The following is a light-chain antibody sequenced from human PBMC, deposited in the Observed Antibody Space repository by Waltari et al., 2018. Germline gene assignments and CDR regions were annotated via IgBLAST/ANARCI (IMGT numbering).Light chain of an antibody. CDR1: SSNIGAGFH. V-gene: IGLV1-40*01. J-gene: IGLJ3*02. Sequence: QSVLTQPPSVSGAPGQRVTISCTGSSSNIGAGFHVPWYQQVPGTAPKLFISGNSDRPSGVPDRVSASKSGTSASLAITGLQAEDEADYYCQSYDSSLSGWVFGGGTKLTVL. CDR3: QSYDSSLSGWV. CDR2: GNS.